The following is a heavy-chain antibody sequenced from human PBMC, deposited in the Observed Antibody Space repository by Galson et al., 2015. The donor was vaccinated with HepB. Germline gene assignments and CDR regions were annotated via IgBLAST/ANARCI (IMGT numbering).Heavy chain of an antibody. V-gene: IGHV3-15*04. CDR3: PSDWVAAKWCERRGYIGDVGY. J-gene: IGHJ4*02. CDR2: IAGDTDGEST. D-gene: IGHD2-15*01. Sequence: SLRLSCAASGFTFRSSGMPWVRQAPGKGLEWVAVIAGDTDGESTDDSAPVQARFTISRADSTTTLHLQMNSLETGGTAVCYCPSDWVAAKWCERRGYIGDVGYWGQGTLVIVSA. CDR1: GFTFRSSG.